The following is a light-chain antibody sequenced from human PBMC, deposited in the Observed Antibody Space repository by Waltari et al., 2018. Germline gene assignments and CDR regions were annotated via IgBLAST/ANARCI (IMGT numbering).Light chain of an antibody. CDR2: AVS. CDR3: CSYAGGNNLL. V-gene: IGLV2-8*01. Sequence: QSALTQPPSASGPPGQSVTISCPGTTSDVGGYAFVSWYRQHPGKTPKLMIYAVSKRPSGVPVRFSGSKSGNTASLTVSGLQADDEADYYCCSYAGGNNLLFGGGTKLTVL. J-gene: IGLJ2*01. CDR1: TSDVGGYAF.